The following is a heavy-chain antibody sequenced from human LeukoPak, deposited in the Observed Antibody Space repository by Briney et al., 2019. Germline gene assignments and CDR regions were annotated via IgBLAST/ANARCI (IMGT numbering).Heavy chain of an antibody. D-gene: IGHD6-13*01. V-gene: IGHV3-23*01. Sequence: GGSLRLSCTASGFTFSSYAMSWVRQAPGKGLEWVSTVSGSGATTYYAESVKGRFTISRDNSRSTVYLQMNSLRAEDTAVYYCAKDRTHTITWYDSDYWGQGTLVTVSS. CDR2: VSGSGATT. CDR1: GFTFSSYA. J-gene: IGHJ4*02. CDR3: AKDRTHTITWYDSDY.